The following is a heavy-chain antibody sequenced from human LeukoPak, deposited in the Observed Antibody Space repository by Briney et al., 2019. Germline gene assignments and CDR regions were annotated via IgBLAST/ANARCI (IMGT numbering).Heavy chain of an antibody. D-gene: IGHD2-15*01. V-gene: IGHV3-21*01. CDR1: GFTFSSYW. J-gene: IGHJ5*02. CDR2: ISSSSSYI. Sequence: KPGGSLRLSCAASGFTFSSYWMSWVRQAPGKGLEWVSSISSSSSYIYYADSVKGRFTISRDNAKNSLYLQMNSLRAEDTAVYYCGRYLVVAASWFDPWGQGTLVTVSS. CDR3: GRYLVVAASWFDP.